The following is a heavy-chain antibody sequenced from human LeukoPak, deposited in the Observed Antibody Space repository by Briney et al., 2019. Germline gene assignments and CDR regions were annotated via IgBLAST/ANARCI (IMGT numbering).Heavy chain of an antibody. CDR2: IIPFLDTS. V-gene: IGHV1-69*04. D-gene: IGHD6-25*01. Sequence: SVKVSCKASGGTFSNYAISWVRQAPGQGLEWMGRIIPFLDTSTYARKFQGRLIFTADKSTNIAYMELSSLRFQDAAVYYCAREGEAEAAAGLYGLDVWGQGTTVTVSS. J-gene: IGHJ6*02. CDR1: GGTFSNYA. CDR3: AREGEAEAAAGLYGLDV.